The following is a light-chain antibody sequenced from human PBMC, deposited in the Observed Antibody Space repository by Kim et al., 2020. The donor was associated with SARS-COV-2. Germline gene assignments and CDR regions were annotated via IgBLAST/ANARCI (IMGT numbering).Light chain of an antibody. CDR2: DAA. Sequence: GESATLSCRAKRSIDISLAWYQQTPGRPPRLLIYDAAIRAAGSPDRCSGSGSGTDFTLTIGSLAPEDCAVYYCQQRGNWPPALTFGGGTKVDIK. J-gene: IGKJ4*01. V-gene: IGKV3-11*01. CDR3: QQRGNWPPALT. CDR1: RSIDIS.